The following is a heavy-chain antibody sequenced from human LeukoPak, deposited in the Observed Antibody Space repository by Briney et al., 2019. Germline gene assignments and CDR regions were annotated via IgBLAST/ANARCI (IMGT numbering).Heavy chain of an antibody. Sequence: SETLSLTCTVSGGSISSYYWSWIRQPPGKGLEWLGYIYSSGSTNHNPSLKSRVTISVDTSKNQFSLKLSSVTAADTAVYYCARGSTFGGEDYWGQGTLVTVSS. CDR3: ARGSTFGGEDY. D-gene: IGHD3-10*01. CDR1: GGSISSYY. V-gene: IGHV4-59*08. J-gene: IGHJ4*02. CDR2: IYSSGST.